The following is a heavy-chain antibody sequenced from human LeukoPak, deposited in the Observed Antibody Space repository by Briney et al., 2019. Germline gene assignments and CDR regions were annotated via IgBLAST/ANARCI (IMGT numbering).Heavy chain of an antibody. Sequence: GGSLRLSCAASGFTFSKYWMLWVRQAPGKGLESASRINTDGTVTTYADSVKGRFTVSRDNVDNTMFLQMNSGRDEDTAVYYCATKQWLAPPPDSWGQGTPVTVSS. CDR1: GFTFSKYW. D-gene: IGHD6-19*01. CDR2: INTDGTVT. V-gene: IGHV3-74*01. CDR3: ATKQWLAPPPDS. J-gene: IGHJ4*02.